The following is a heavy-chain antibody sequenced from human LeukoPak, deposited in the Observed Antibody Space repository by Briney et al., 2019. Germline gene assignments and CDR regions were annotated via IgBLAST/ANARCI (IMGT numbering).Heavy chain of an antibody. CDR3: ARDTDPYCGGDCDRDY. Sequence: GGSLRLSCAASGFIFSSYSMIWVRQAPGKGLEWVSSISSSSSYIYYADSVKGRFTISRDNAKNSLYLQMNSLRAEDTAVYYCARDTDPYCGGDCDRDYWGQGTLVTVSS. CDR1: GFIFSSYS. V-gene: IGHV3-21*01. J-gene: IGHJ4*02. D-gene: IGHD2-21*02. CDR2: ISSSSSYI.